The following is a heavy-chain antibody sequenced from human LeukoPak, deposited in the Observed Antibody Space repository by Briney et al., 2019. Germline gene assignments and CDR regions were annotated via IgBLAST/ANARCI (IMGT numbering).Heavy chain of an antibody. J-gene: IGHJ5*02. CDR1: GGSISSYY. Sequence: SETLSLTCTVSGGSISSYYWSWIRQPPGKGLEWIGYIYYSGSTNYNPSLKSRVTISVDTSKNQFSLKLSSVTAANTAVYYCARQENWFDPWGQGSLVTVSS. CDR3: ARQENWFDP. V-gene: IGHV4-59*08. CDR2: IYYSGST.